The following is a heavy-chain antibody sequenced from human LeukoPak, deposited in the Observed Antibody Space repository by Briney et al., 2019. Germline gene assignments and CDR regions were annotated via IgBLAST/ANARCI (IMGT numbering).Heavy chain of an antibody. Sequence: SETLSLTCSVSGGSISSSSYYWGWIRQPPGKGLEWIGSIYYSGSTYYNPSLRSRLTISLDTSKSQFSLKLTSVTAADTAVYFCARIGSVMGAYYYMDVWGKGTTVTVSS. CDR3: ARIGSVMGAYYYMDV. CDR1: GGSISSSSYY. CDR2: IYYSGST. V-gene: IGHV4-39*07. J-gene: IGHJ6*03. D-gene: IGHD2-8*01.